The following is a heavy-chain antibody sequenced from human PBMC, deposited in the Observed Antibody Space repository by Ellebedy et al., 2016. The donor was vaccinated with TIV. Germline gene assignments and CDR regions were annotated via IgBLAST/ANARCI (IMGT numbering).Heavy chain of an antibody. J-gene: IGHJ3*02. Sequence: ASVKVSXKASGYTFTDYFLHWVRQAPGQRLEWVGWINPNGGGTHYAPKFQGRVTVTMDTSISTAYLELTSLTSDDTAVYYCARIWRWTRGAFDIWGQGTMVTVSS. CDR2: INPNGGGT. D-gene: IGHD3/OR15-3a*01. V-gene: IGHV1-2*02. CDR3: ARIWRWTRGAFDI. CDR1: GYTFTDYF.